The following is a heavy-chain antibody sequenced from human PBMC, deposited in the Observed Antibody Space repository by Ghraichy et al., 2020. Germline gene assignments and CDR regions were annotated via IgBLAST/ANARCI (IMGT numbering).Heavy chain of an antibody. CDR3: AKDKYSGGWYYLDH. CDR2: ISGGGGST. Sequence: GGSLRLSCAASGFTFSSYAMTWVRQAPGKGLEWVSSISGGGGSTYYADSVKGRFTISRDNSKNTLYLQMNSLRAEDTAVYYCAKDKYSGGWYYLDHWGQGTLVTVSS. J-gene: IGHJ4*02. V-gene: IGHV3-23*01. CDR1: GFTFSSYA. D-gene: IGHD6-19*01.